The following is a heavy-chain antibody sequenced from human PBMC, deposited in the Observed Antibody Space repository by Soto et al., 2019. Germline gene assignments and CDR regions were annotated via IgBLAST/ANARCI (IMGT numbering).Heavy chain of an antibody. CDR3: AKRYYYDNSGLWDY. CDR1: GFTFSSYA. D-gene: IGHD3-22*01. Sequence: EVKLLESGGGLRQPGGSLRLSCAASGFTFSSYAMSWVRQAPGKGLEWVSAIISSGDSTYYTDSVKGRFTISRDNSKNTLYLQMNSLRAEDTAVYYCAKRYYYDNSGLWDYWGQGTLVTVSS. CDR2: IISSGDST. V-gene: IGHV3-23*01. J-gene: IGHJ4*02.